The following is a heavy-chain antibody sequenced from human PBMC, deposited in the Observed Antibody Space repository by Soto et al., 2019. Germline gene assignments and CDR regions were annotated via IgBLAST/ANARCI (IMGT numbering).Heavy chain of an antibody. J-gene: IGHJ4*02. CDR1: GFTFKNNA. V-gene: IGHV3-23*01. CDR3: AKARYGDGRGFDY. CDR2: VISGGTTT. D-gene: IGHD4-17*01. Sequence: LRLSCAASGFTFKNNAMNWVRQAPGKGLEWLSTVISGGTTTYYADSVRGRFTISRDNSKNTLYLQMNSLRAEDTALYYCAKARYGDGRGFDYWGQGTLVTVSS.